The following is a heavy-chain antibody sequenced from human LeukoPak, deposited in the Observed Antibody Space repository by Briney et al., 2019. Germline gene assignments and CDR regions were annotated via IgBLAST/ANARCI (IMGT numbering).Heavy chain of an antibody. Sequence: SETPSLTCTVSGGSISSYYWSWIRQPPGKGLEWIGYIYYSGSTNYNPSLKSRVTISVDTSKNQFSLKLSSVTAADTAVYYCARQRGYGSGSWAFDIWGQGTMVTVSS. CDR2: IYYSGST. D-gene: IGHD3-10*01. CDR3: ARQRGYGSGSWAFDI. CDR1: GGSISSYY. V-gene: IGHV4-59*08. J-gene: IGHJ3*02.